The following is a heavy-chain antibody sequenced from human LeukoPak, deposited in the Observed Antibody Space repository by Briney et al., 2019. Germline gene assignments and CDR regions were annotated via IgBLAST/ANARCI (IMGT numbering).Heavy chain of an antibody. J-gene: IGHJ2*01. CDR1: GGTFGNFA. D-gene: IGHD4-17*01. Sequence: SVKVSCKASGGTFGNFAISWVRQAPGQGLEWMGRITPSLNIADYTQRFQDRVTITADTSTSTVYMELSSLRSEDTAVYYCARGNGDYGGRLGGYFDLWGRGPLVTVSS. V-gene: IGHV1-69*04. CDR3: ARGNGDYGGRLGGYFDL. CDR2: ITPSLNIA.